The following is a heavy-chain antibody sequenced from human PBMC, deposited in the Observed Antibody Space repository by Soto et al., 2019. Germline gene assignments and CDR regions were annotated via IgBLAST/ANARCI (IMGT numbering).Heavy chain of an antibody. CDR3: ARVDRISWWAFEY. CDR2: ISTYNGNT. J-gene: IGHJ4*02. CDR1: GYPFSGYS. D-gene: IGHD2-15*01. Sequence: QVQLVQSGPEVKKPGASVKVSCKASGYPFSGYSISWVRQAPGQGLEWMGWISTYNGNTNTAQKFQGRVTMTTHTSTKTAYMELSSLGFDDTAVYFCARVDRISWWAFEYWGQGTLVTVSS. V-gene: IGHV1-18*04.